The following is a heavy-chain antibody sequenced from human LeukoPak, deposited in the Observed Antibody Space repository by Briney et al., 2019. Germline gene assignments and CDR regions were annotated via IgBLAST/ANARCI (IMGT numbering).Heavy chain of an antibody. CDR2: INHSGST. CDR1: GGSFSGYY. V-gene: IGHV4-34*01. CDR3: ARQEYSSSWYDY. Sequence: SETLSLTCAVYGGSFSGYYWSWIRQPPGKGLEWIGEINHSGSTNYNPSLKSRVTISVDTSKNQFSLKLSSVTAADTAVYYCARQEYSSSWYDYWGQGTLVTVSS. J-gene: IGHJ4*02. D-gene: IGHD6-13*01.